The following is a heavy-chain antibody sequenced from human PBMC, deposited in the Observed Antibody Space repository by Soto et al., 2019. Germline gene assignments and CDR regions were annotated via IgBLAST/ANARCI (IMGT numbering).Heavy chain of an antibody. V-gene: IGHV4-38-2*02. Sequence: SETLSLTCTVSGYSISSGYYWGWIRQPPGKGLEWIGSIYHSGSTYYNPSLKSRVTISVDTSKNQFSLKLSSVTAADTAVYYCASERNYYGSVHAFDIWGQGTMVTVSS. J-gene: IGHJ3*02. CDR1: GYSISSGYY. D-gene: IGHD3-10*01. CDR2: IYHSGST. CDR3: ASERNYYGSVHAFDI.